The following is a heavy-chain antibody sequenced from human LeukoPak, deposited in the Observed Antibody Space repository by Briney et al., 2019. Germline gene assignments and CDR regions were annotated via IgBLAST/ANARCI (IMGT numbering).Heavy chain of an antibody. CDR1: GYTFTIYY. D-gene: IGHD2-2*01. V-gene: IGHV1-46*01. CDR2: INPSGGST. CDR3: AREGADQPFDY. Sequence: GASVKVSCKASGYTFTIYYMHWVRHAPGQGLEWMGIINPSGGSTSYAQKFQGRVTMTRDMSTSTVYMELSSLRSEDTAVYYCAREGADQPFDYCGQGTLVTVSS. J-gene: IGHJ4*02.